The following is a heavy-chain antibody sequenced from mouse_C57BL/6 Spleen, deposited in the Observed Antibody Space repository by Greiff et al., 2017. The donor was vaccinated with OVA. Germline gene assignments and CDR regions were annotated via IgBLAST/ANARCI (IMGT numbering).Heavy chain of an antibody. V-gene: IGHV1-52*01. CDR2: IDPSDSET. CDR3: ARADGYSYFDY. CDR1: GYTFTSYW. D-gene: IGHD2-3*01. J-gene: IGHJ2*01. Sequence: VQLQQPGAELVRPGSSVKLSCKASGYTFTSYWMHWVKQRPIQGLEWIGNIDPSDSETHYNQKFKDKATLTVDKSSSTAYMQLSSLTSEDSAVYYCARADGYSYFDYWGQGTTLTVSS.